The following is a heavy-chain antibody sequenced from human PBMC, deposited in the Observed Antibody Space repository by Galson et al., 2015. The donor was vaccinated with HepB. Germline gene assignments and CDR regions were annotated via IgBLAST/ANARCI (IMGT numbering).Heavy chain of an antibody. Sequence: SLRLSCAASGFPYVNYAMSWVRQAPGKGLEWVSLISSSGTSTYYADSVKGRFTISRDNSKNTLYLQMNSLRAEDTAVYYCAKQGGDNSHLYYFDYWGQGTLVTVS. J-gene: IGHJ4*02. D-gene: IGHD4-23*01. V-gene: IGHV3-23*01. CDR2: ISSSGTST. CDR1: GFPYVNYA. CDR3: AKQGGDNSHLYYFDY.